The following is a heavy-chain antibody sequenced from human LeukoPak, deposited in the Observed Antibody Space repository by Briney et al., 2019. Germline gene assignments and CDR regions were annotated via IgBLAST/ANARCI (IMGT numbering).Heavy chain of an antibody. CDR3: ARVPYSTSFDY. Sequence: ASVTLSFKTSGYTFTGSYIHWVRQAPGQGLEWMGWINPNSGDTNYAQKFQARVTMTTLTSISTAYMELTSLSSDDTAIYYCARVPYSTSFDYWGLGTLVTVSS. J-gene: IGHJ4*02. CDR1: GYTFTGSY. D-gene: IGHD2/OR15-2a*01. CDR2: INPNSGDT. V-gene: IGHV1-2*02.